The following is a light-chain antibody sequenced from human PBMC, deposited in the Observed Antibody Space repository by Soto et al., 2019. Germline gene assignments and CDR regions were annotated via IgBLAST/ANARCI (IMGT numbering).Light chain of an antibody. CDR1: ENIYTN. CDR2: GPS. J-gene: IGKJ4*01. V-gene: IGKV3-15*01. CDR3: QQYNNWPHT. Sequence: IVIAQSPATLSVSPGEGATLSCRASENIYTNLAWYQQQHGQAPTLLIYGPSTRDTGIPARFSGSGSWTECTLTISRLQSEDVAVYYCQQYNNWPHTFGGGTKVEIK.